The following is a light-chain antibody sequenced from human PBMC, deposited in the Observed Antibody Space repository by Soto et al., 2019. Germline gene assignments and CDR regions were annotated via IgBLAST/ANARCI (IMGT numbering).Light chain of an antibody. J-gene: IGKJ4*01. CDR2: DAS. Sequence: DIQMTQSPSSLSASVGDRVTITCPASQDISNYLNWYQQKPGKAPKLLIYDASNLETGVPSRFSGSGSGTDFTFTISSLQPEDIATYYCQQYDNLPSFGGGTKVDIK. CDR3: QQYDNLPS. V-gene: IGKV1-33*01. CDR1: QDISNY.